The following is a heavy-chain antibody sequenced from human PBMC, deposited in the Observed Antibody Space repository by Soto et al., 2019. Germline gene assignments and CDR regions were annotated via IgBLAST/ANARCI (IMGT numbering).Heavy chain of an antibody. D-gene: IGHD3-3*01. CDR1: GYTFTSYG. J-gene: IGHJ4*02. V-gene: IGHV1-18*01. CDR3: ASYSVDFSGEYDFWSGYQNFDY. CDR2: ISAYNGNT. Sequence: QVQLVQSGAEVKKPGASVKVSCKASGYTFTSYGISWVRQAPGQGLEWMGWISAYNGNTNYAQKLQGRVTMTTDTSTSTAYMELRSLRSDDTAVYYCASYSVDFSGEYDFWSGYQNFDYWGQGTLVTVSS.